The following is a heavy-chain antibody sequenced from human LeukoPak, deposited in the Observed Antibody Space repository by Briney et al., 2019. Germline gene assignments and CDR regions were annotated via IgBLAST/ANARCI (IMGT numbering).Heavy chain of an antibody. CDR2: INGDGSSI. Sequence: GGSLRLSCAGSGFTFRSYWMHWVRQDPGKGLVWVARINGDGSSISYADSVKGRFTISRDNAKNTLYLQMNSLRAEDTAVYYCARGPSGYHNTGGQGTLVTVSS. CDR3: ARGPSGYHNT. CDR1: GFTFRSYW. J-gene: IGHJ4*02. D-gene: IGHD5-12*01. V-gene: IGHV3-74*01.